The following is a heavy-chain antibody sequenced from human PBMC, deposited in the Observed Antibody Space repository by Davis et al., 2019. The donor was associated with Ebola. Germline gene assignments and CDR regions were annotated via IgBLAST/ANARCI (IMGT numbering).Heavy chain of an antibody. J-gene: IGHJ4*02. CDR2: SYNSGNT. D-gene: IGHD4-23*01. CDR3: ATDYGGNSVY. CDR1: GGSISNSY. V-gene: IGHV4-30-4*01. Sequence: MPSETLSLTCTLSGGSISNSYWSWIRQPPGKGLEWIGYSYNSGNTYFNPSLKSRVTISLDTSKNQFSLKLSSVTAADTAVYYCATDYGGNSVYWGQGTLVTVSS.